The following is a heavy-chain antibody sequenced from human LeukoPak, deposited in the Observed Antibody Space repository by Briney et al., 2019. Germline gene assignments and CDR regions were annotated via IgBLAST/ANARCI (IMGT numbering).Heavy chain of an antibody. J-gene: IGHJ4*02. CDR2: IGPTGSDR. Sequence: GGSLRLSCAASGFTFSSYAMNWVRQAPGKGLEWVASIGPTGSDRYHADSIKGRFTISRDNANNFLYLQMNSLRAEDTAVYYCATETNGRHYDYWGQGTLLTVSS. D-gene: IGHD1-14*01. V-gene: IGHV3-21*06. CDR3: ATETNGRHYDY. CDR1: GFTFSSYA.